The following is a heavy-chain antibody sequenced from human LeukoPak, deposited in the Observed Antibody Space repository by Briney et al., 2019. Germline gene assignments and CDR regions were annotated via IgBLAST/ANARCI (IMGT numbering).Heavy chain of an antibody. J-gene: IGHJ6*02. D-gene: IGHD3-3*01. V-gene: IGHV1-46*01. CDR1: GYTFTSYY. CDR3: ARDGRDLDFWSGYYYYYYGMDV. Sequence: ASVNVSCKATGYTFTSYYMHWVRQAPGQGLEWMGIINPSGGSTSYAQKFQGRVTMTRDTSTSTVYMELSSLRSEDTAVYYCARDGRDLDFWSGYYYYYYGMDVWGQGTTVTVSS. CDR2: INPSGGST.